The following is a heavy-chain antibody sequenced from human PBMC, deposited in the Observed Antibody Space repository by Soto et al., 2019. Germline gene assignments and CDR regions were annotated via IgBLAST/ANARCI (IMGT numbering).Heavy chain of an antibody. CDR2: ISGSGGST. D-gene: IGHD2-15*01. CDR1: GFTFSSYA. Sequence: GGSLRLSCAASGFTFSSYAMSWVRQAPGKGLEWVSAISGSGGSTYYADSVKGRFTISRDNSKNTLYLQMNSLRAEDTAVYYCAKVGNRAYCSGGSCYSDFDYWGQGTLVTVSS. CDR3: AKVGNRAYCSGGSCYSDFDY. J-gene: IGHJ4*02. V-gene: IGHV3-23*01.